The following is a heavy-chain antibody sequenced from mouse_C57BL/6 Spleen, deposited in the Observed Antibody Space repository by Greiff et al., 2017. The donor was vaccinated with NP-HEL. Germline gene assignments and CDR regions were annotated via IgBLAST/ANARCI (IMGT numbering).Heavy chain of an antibody. CDR1: GFSLTSYG. V-gene: IGHV2-2*01. CDR2: IWSGGST. D-gene: IGHD1-1*01. J-gene: IGHJ3*01. CDR3: ARVYGSSYLAWFAY. Sequence: QVQLQQSGPGLVQPSQSLSITCTVSGFSLTSYGVHWVRQSPGKGLEWLGVIWSGGSTDYNAAFISRLSISKDNSKSQVFFKMNSLQADDTAIYYCARVYGSSYLAWFAYWGQGTLVTVSA.